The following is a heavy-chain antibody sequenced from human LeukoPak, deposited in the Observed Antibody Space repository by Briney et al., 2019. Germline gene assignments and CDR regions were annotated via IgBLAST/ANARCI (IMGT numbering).Heavy chain of an antibody. CDR1: GFTFSDYY. CDR3: APSSWGTYFDY. CDR2: ISSSGSTI. D-gene: IGHD6-13*01. V-gene: IGHV3-11*04. J-gene: IGHJ4*02. Sequence: GGSVRLSCAASGFTFSDYYMSWIRQAPGKGLEWVSYISSSGSTIYYADSVKGRFTISRDNAKNSLYLQMNSLRAEDTAVYYCAPSSWGTYFDYWGQGTLVTVSS.